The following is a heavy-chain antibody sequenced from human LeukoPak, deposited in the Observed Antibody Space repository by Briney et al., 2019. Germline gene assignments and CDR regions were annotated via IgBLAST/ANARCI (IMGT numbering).Heavy chain of an antibody. V-gene: IGHV3-66*01. D-gene: IGHD4/OR15-4a*01. J-gene: IGHJ4*02. CDR1: GFTVSSNY. CDR3: ARGARGAYFDY. CDR2: IYGADTI. Sequence: PGGSLRLSCAASGFTVSSNYMSWVRQVPGKGLEWVSCIYGADTIYYADFVKDRFTISRDSNRNILYLQMNSLRAEDTAVYYCARGARGAYFDYWGRGTLVTVSS.